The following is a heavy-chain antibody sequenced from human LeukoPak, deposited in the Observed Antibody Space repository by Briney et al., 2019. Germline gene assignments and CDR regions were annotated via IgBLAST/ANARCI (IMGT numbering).Heavy chain of an antibody. D-gene: IGHD2-2*01. V-gene: IGHV1-18*01. J-gene: IGHJ5*02. CDR3: ARLPTIVAPAWTHQPFNP. Sequence: ASVNVSCKASGYTFINYGIGWVRQAPGQGLEWMGCISPYNCKTKYAQNLQGRATMTTDTSTSTAYMDLRSLTFDDTAVYYCARLPTIVAPAWTHQPFNPWGQGTLVIVSS. CDR1: GYTFINYG. CDR2: ISPYNCKT.